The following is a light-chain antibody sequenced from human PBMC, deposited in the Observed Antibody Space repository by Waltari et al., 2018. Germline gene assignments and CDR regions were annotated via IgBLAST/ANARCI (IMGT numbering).Light chain of an antibody. CDR2: DAS. CDR1: QSVSSNY. CDR3: QQYGSSYT. J-gene: IGKJ3*01. V-gene: IGKV3-20*01. Sequence: EFVLTQSPGPLSLSPGERATLSCSASQSVSSNYLAWYQQKPGQAPRLLIYDASSRATGIPDRFSGSGSGTDFTLTISRLEPEDFAVYFCQQYGSSYTFGPGTKVHIK.